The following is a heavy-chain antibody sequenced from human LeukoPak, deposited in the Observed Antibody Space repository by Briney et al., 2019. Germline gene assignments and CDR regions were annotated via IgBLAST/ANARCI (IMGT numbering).Heavy chain of an antibody. J-gene: IGHJ4*02. CDR1: GGSISSYY. D-gene: IGHD5-18*01. CDR2: IYYSGST. V-gene: IGHV4-59*12. Sequence: PSETLSLTCTVSGGSISSYYWSWIRQPPGKGLEWIGYIYYSGSTNYNPSLKSRVTISVDTSKNQFSLKLSSVTAADTAVYYCARGGGYSYGYRNWGQGTLVTVSS. CDR3: ARGGGYSYGYRN.